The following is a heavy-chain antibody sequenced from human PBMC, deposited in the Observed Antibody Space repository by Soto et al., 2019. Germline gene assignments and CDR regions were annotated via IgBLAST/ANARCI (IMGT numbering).Heavy chain of an antibody. CDR3: ARGPDLGWD. CDR2: IYHSGTT. V-gene: IGHV4-4*02. J-gene: IGHJ4*02. D-gene: IGHD2-21*01. Sequence: QVQLQESDPGLVKPSGTLSLTCAVSGGSISSSHWWSWVRQPPGKGLEWIGEIYHSGTTNYNPSLKSRLNISIDKSKNQISLILSSVTAADTAVYYCARGPDLGWDWGQGTLVTVSS. CDR1: GGSISSSHW.